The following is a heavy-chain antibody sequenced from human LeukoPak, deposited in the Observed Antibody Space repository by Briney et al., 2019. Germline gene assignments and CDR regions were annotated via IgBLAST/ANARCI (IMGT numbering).Heavy chain of an antibody. V-gene: IGHV3-21*01. D-gene: IGHD1-20*01. Sequence: PGGSLRLSCAASGFTFSSYSMNWVRQAPGEGLEWVSSISSSSSYIYYADSVKGRFTISRDNAKNSLYLQMNSLRAEDTAVYYCASGRSITGTTRRVGYWGQGTLVTVSS. CDR2: ISSSSSYI. CDR1: GFTFSSYS. J-gene: IGHJ4*02. CDR3: ASGRSITGTTRRVGY.